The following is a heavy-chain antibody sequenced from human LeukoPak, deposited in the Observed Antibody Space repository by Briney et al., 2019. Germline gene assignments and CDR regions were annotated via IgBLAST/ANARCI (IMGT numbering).Heavy chain of an antibody. Sequence: SQTLSLTCTVSGGSISSGGYYWSWIRQHPGKGLEWIGYIYYSGSTYYNPSLKSRVTISVDTSKNQFSLKLSSVTAADTAVYYFARAVEGRVDYWGQGTLVTVSS. D-gene: IGHD5-24*01. V-gene: IGHV4-31*03. CDR2: IYYSGST. CDR3: ARAVEGRVDY. CDR1: GGSISSGGYY. J-gene: IGHJ4*02.